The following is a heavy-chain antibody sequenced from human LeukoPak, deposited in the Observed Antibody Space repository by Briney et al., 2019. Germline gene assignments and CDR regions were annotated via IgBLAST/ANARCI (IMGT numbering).Heavy chain of an antibody. CDR2: IKSIVNGGTT. Sequence: GGPLRLSCAASGFTFSNAWMNWVRLAPGKGLEWIGRIKSIVNGGTTDYAAPVKGRFTISRDDSKNTLYLLMNSLKTEDTAVYYCTTTYSQAYLNYWGQGTLVTVSS. J-gene: IGHJ4*02. CDR3: TTTYSQAYLNY. V-gene: IGHV3-15*05. D-gene: IGHD2-15*01. CDR1: GFTFSNAW.